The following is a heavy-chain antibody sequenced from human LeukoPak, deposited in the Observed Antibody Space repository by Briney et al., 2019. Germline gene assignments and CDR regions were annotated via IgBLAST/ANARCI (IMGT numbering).Heavy chain of an antibody. J-gene: IGHJ4*02. V-gene: IGHV3-30*14. Sequence: GREGVAVISYDASKKFYADSVKGRFTISRDNSKNTLYLQMNSLRDEDTAVYYCARDANWGSTDYWGQGTLVIVSS. CDR2: ISYDASKK. CDR3: ARDANWGSTDY. D-gene: IGHD7-27*01.